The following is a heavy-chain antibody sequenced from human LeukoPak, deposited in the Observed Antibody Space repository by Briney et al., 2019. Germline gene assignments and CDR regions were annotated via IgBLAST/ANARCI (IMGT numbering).Heavy chain of an antibody. CDR3: ARDTIQPGLIDD. CDR2: INSGADDI. Sequence: RPGGFLRLSCAASGFTFSLYALNWVRQAPGKGLEWVAYINSGADDIHYAASVRGRFTISRDDATNTLYLQLSSLRAEDTAVYYCARDTIQPGLIDDWGQGTLVTVSS. CDR1: GFTFSLYA. J-gene: IGHJ4*02. D-gene: IGHD2-2*01. V-gene: IGHV3-48*04.